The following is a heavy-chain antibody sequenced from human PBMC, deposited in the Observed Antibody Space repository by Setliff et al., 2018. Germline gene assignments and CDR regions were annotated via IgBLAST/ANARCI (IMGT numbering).Heavy chain of an antibody. D-gene: IGHD2-21*02. Sequence: PSETLSLTCTVYGGSFSAYYWSWIRQPPGKGLEWIGEISHGGGTNYNPSLKSRVTISIDTSKNLFSLKLTSVTAADTAVYYCARDLGHGGDSDYWGQGSLVTVSS. J-gene: IGHJ4*02. V-gene: IGHV4-34*01. CDR3: ARDLGHGGDSDY. CDR1: GGSFSAYY. CDR2: ISHGGGT.